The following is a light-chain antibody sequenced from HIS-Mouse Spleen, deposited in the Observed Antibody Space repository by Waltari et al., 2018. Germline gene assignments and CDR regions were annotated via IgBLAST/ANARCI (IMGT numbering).Light chain of an antibody. V-gene: IGKV3-15*01. CDR1: QSVSSN. CDR2: GAS. J-gene: IGKJ2*01. CDR3: QQYNNWPPYT. Sequence: EIVMTQSPATLSVSPGERATISYRASQSVSSNLAWYQQKPGQAPRPLIYGASTRATGIPARFSGSGSGTEFTLTISSMQSEDFAVYYCQQYNNWPPYTFGQGTKLEIK.